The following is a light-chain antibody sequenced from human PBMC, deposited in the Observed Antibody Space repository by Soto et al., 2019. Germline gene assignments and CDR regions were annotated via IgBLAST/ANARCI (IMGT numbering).Light chain of an antibody. CDR2: GAS. CDR3: QQLNSDWYA. J-gene: IGKJ2*01. Sequence: DIQLTQSPSFLSASVGDRVTITCRASQGISTYLAWYLQRPGKAPKLLIYGASTLQSGVPSRFSGSGSGTEVTLTISSLQPEDFGTYYLQQLNSDWYAFGQGTKLEIK. V-gene: IGKV1-9*01. CDR1: QGISTY.